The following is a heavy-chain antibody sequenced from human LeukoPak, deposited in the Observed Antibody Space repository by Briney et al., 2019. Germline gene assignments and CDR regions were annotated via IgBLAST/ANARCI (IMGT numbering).Heavy chain of an antibody. Sequence: ASVKVSCRASGYTFTSYDINWVRQATGQGLEWMGWMNPNSGNTGYAQKFQGRVTMTRNTSISTAYMELSSLRSEDTAVYYCARELTDGGNWFDPWGQGTLVTVSS. D-gene: IGHD3-16*01. V-gene: IGHV1-8*01. J-gene: IGHJ5*02. CDR1: GYTFTSYD. CDR3: ARELTDGGNWFDP. CDR2: MNPNSGNT.